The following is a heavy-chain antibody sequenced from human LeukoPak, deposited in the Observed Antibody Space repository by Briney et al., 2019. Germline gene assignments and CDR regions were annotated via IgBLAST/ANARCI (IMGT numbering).Heavy chain of an antibody. J-gene: IGHJ4*02. D-gene: IGHD6-19*01. CDR2: IYSSAYT. CDR3: ARGERLGLDS. V-gene: IGHV4-59*01. Sequence: GSLRLSCAASGFTFSSSSMNWIRQPPGKGLEWVGYIYSSAYTNYNPSLKSRVTISVDTSKNQFSLRLISVTAADTAVYYCARGERLGLDSWGQGALVAVSS. CDR1: GFTFSSSS.